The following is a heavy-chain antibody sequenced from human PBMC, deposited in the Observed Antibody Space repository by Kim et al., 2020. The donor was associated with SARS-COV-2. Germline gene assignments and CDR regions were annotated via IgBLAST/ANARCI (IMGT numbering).Heavy chain of an antibody. CDR1: GGSISSGGYY. CDR2: IYYSGST. D-gene: IGHD3-10*01. V-gene: IGHV4-31*03. J-gene: IGHJ3*02. CDR3: ARYSQGPSGRITMVRGVIISAFDI. Sequence: SETLSLTCTVSGGSISSGGYYWSWIRQHPGKGLEWIGYIYYSGSTYYNPSLKSRVTISVDTSKNQFSLKLSSVTAADTVVYYCARYSQGPSGRITMVRGVIISAFDIWGQGTMVTVSS.